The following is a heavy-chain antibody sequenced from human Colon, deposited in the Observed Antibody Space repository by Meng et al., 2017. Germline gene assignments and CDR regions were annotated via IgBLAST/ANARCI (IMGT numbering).Heavy chain of an antibody. J-gene: IGHJ4*02. D-gene: IGHD5-18*01. CDR2: TYYRSKWYN. Sequence: QVQLQQSGPGLVKPSQTLSPPCVISGDSVSSNTAAWSWIRQSPSRGLEWLGRTYYRSKWYNEYAVSVKSRMTFNADTSKNQVSLQVNSVTPEDTAVYYCARDHGYSYGLPLDYWGQGILVTVSS. CDR3: ARDHGYSYGLPLDY. V-gene: IGHV6-1*01. CDR1: GDSVSSNTAA.